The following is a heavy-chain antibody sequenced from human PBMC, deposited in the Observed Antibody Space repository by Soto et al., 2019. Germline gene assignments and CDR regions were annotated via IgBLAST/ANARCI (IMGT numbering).Heavy chain of an antibody. CDR3: ARHYAVVLYHFDY. D-gene: IGHD2-15*01. CDR1: GGSISSYY. Sequence: SETLSLTCTVSGGSISSYYWSWIRQPPGKGLEWIGYIYYSGSTNYNPSLKSRVTTSVDTSKNQFSLKLSSVTAADTAVYYCARHYAVVLYHFDYWGLGTLVTVSS. J-gene: IGHJ4*02. V-gene: IGHV4-59*08. CDR2: IYYSGST.